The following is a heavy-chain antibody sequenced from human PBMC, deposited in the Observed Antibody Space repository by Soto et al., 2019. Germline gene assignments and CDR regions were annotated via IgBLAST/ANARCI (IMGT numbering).Heavy chain of an antibody. D-gene: IGHD6-13*01. CDR3: ARLGFSSIPGGWFDP. V-gene: IGHV5-51*01. J-gene: IGHJ5*02. Sequence: PGESMKICCKGSGDSFTNYWISWVRQMPGKGLEWMGIIYPGDSDTRYSPSFQGQVTISADKSISTAYLQWSSLKASDTAMYYCARLGFSSIPGGWFDPWGQGTLVTVS. CDR1: GDSFTNYW. CDR2: IYPGDSDT.